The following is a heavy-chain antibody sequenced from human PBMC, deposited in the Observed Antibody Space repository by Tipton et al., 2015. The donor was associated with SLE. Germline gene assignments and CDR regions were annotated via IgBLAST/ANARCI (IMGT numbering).Heavy chain of an antibody. CDR3: ARGGVGGYDYFDY. CDR1: GGSITNTGHY. CDR2: IHYTGST. V-gene: IGHV4-39*07. J-gene: IGHJ4*02. D-gene: IGHD5-12*01. Sequence: TLSLTCTVSGGSITNTGHYWGWIRQPPGKGLEWIGSIHYTGSTYFNPSLKSRVTISADTSKNQFSLKLSSVTAADTAVYYCARGGVGGYDYFDYWGQGTLVTVSS.